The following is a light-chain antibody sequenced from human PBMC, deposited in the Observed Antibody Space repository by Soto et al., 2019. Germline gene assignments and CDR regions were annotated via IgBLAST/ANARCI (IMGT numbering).Light chain of an antibody. V-gene: IGKV3-11*01. J-gene: IGKJ4*01. CDR1: QSVSSY. Sequence: EMVLTQAPATPSLSPGVRATLSCTASQSVSSYLAWYQQKPGHSPRLLIYDASNTATGITARFSGSGSGTDCTLTSSSLEPEDCAVYYCQQRSNWTVPFSGGTKVESK. CDR2: DAS. CDR3: QQRSNWTVP.